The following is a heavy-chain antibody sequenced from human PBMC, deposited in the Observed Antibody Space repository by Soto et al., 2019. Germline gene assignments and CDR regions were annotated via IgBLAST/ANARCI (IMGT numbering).Heavy chain of an antibody. Sequence: QVQLVESGGGVVQPGRSLRLSCAASGFTFDNYAIHWVRQAPGKGLEWVALISYDGSGKSYADAVKGRFTISRDNSKNTLYLQMNSLRTEDTAVYFCARSPTHYDIVTCYNHPFDYWGPGILVTVSS. D-gene: IGHD3-9*01. CDR1: GFTFDNYA. CDR2: ISYDGSGK. J-gene: IGHJ4*02. V-gene: IGHV3-30-3*01. CDR3: ARSPTHYDIVTCYNHPFDY.